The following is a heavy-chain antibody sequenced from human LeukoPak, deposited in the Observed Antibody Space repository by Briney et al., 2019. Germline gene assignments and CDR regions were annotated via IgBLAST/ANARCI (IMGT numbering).Heavy chain of an antibody. J-gene: IGHJ3*02. CDR1: GFIFSNYW. CDR2: IKQDGSEK. V-gene: IGHV3-7*01. D-gene: IGHD3-10*01. Sequence: GGSLRLSCAASGFIFSNYWLSWVRQAPGKGLEWVANIKQDGSEKNYVDSVKGRFTISRDNAKKSLYLQMNGLRVEDTAVYYCAGPPQASSFDIWGQGTMVTVSS. CDR3: AGPPQASSFDI.